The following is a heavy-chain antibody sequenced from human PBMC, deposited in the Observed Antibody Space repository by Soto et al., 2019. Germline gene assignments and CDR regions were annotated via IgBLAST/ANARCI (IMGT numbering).Heavy chain of an antibody. D-gene: IGHD3-22*01. CDR2: IYHSGST. CDR1: GYSFTSGYS. J-gene: IGHJ5*02. Sequence: LSLTCAVSGYSFTSGYSWGWIRQSPGKGLEWIGSIYHSGSTHYNPSLKSRVTISVDTSKNQFSLKLSSVTAADTAVYYCARDRATYYYDSSGFGWFDPWGQGTLVTVSS. CDR3: ARDRATYYYDSSGFGWFDP. V-gene: IGHV4-38-2*02.